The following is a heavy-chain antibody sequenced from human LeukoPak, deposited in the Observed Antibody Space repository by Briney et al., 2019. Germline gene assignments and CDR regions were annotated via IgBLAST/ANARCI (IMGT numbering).Heavy chain of an antibody. CDR3: ASTWLAGGGSGSYRDY. D-gene: IGHD3-10*01. J-gene: IGHJ4*02. Sequence: SETLSLTCTVSGGSISSYYWSWIRQPPGKGLEWIGYIYYSGSTNYNPSLKSRVTISVDKSKNQFSLKLSSVTAADTAVYYCASTWLAGGGSGSYRDYWGQGTLVTVSS. CDR1: GGSISSYY. CDR2: IYYSGST. V-gene: IGHV4-59*12.